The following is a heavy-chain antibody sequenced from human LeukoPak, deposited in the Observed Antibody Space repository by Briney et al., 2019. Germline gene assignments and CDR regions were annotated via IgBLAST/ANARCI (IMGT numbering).Heavy chain of an antibody. Sequence: ASVKVPCKASGGTFSSYAISWVRQAPGQGLEWMGGIIPIFGTANYARKFQGRATITTDESTSTAYMELSSLRSEDTAVYYCARGEPYGSGSYLDVWGKGTTVTVSS. J-gene: IGHJ6*04. V-gene: IGHV1-69*05. D-gene: IGHD3-10*01. CDR3: ARGEPYGSGSYLDV. CDR2: IIPIFGTA. CDR1: GGTFSSYA.